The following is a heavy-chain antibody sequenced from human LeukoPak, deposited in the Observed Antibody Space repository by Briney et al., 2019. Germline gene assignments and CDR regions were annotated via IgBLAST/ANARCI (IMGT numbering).Heavy chain of an antibody. CDR3: AREGYYGSGSYHGPVDY. V-gene: IGHV7-4-1*02. Sequence: GASVKVSCKASGYTFTSYAINWVRQAPGQGLEWMGWINTNTGNPTYAQGFTGRFVFSLDTSVSTAYLQISSLKAEDTAVYYCAREGYYGSGSYHGPVDYWGQGTLVTVSS. CDR2: INTNTGNP. CDR1: GYTFTSYA. D-gene: IGHD3-10*01. J-gene: IGHJ4*02.